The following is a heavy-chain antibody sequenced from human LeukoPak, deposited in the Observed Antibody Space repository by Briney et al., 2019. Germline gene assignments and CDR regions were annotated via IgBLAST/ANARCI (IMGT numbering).Heavy chain of an antibody. D-gene: IGHD3-22*01. CDR2: IYSGGSP. CDR1: GFTFSTNY. J-gene: IGHJ4*02. V-gene: IGHV3-53*01. Sequence: GGSLRLSCAASGFTFSTNYMSWVRQAPGKGLEWVSVIYSGGSPYYADSVKGRFTISRDNSKNTLYLQMNSLRAEDTAVYYCARDLNYYDIFGYGHWGQGTLVTVSS. CDR3: ARDLNYYDIFGYGH.